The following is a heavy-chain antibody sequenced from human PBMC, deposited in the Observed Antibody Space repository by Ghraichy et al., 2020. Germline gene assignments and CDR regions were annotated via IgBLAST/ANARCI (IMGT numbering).Heavy chain of an antibody. J-gene: IGHJ4*02. Sequence: GGSLRLSCAASGFTFDDYAMHWVRQAPGNGLEWVSGISWNSGSIGYADSVKGRFTISRDNAKNSLYLEMNSLKAEDTAVYYCAKDIGSYYGSGSYYSFDYWGQGTLVTVSS. D-gene: IGHD3-10*01. CDR1: GFTFDDYA. CDR3: AKDIGSYYGSGSYYSFDY. V-gene: IGHV3-9*01. CDR2: ISWNSGSI.